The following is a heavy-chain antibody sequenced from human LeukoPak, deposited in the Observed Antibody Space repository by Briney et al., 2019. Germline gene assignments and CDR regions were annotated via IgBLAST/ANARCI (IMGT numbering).Heavy chain of an antibody. J-gene: IGHJ4*02. CDR1: GGSFSGYY. Sequence: RTSETLSLTCAVYGGSFSGYYWSWIRQPPGKGLEWIGSIYYSGSTYYNPSLKSRVTISVDTSKNQFSLKLSSVTAADTAVYYCARGWQQWLTLDYWGQGTLVTVSS. D-gene: IGHD6-19*01. V-gene: IGHV4-34*01. CDR3: ARGWQQWLTLDY. CDR2: IYYSGST.